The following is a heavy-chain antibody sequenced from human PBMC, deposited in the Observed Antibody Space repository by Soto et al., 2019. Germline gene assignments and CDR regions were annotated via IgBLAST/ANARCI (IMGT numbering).Heavy chain of an antibody. D-gene: IGHD6-13*01. CDR1: GFTFSSYS. J-gene: IGHJ6*02. V-gene: IGHV3-21*01. Sequence: PGGSLRLSCAASGFTFSSYSMNWVRQAPGKGLEWVSSISSSSSYIYYADSVKGRFTISRDNAKNSLYLQMNSLRAEDTAVYYCARDGHIAAAPWDYYYYGMDVWGQGTTVTVSS. CDR2: ISSSSSYI. CDR3: ARDGHIAAAPWDYYYYGMDV.